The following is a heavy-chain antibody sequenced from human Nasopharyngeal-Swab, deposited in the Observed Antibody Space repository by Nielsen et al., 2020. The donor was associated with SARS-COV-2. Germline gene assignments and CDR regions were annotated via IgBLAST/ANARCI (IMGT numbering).Heavy chain of an antibody. CDR3: AKGVYSYADY. D-gene: IGHD5-18*01. V-gene: IGHV3-30*18. J-gene: IGHJ4*02. Sequence: GESLKISCAASGFTFSSYGMHWVRQAPGKGLEWVAVISYDGSNKYYADSVKGRFTISRDNSKNTLYLQMNSLRAEDTAVYYRAKGVYSYADYWGQGTLVTVSS. CDR1: GFTFSSYG. CDR2: ISYDGSNK.